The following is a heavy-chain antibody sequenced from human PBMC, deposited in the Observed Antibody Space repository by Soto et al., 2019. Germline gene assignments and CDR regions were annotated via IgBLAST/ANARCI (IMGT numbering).Heavy chain of an antibody. CDR3: AREGGIVGATAADY. V-gene: IGHV4-31*03. CDR1: GGSISSGGYY. CDR2: IYYSGST. D-gene: IGHD1-26*01. Sequence: QVQLQESGPGLVKPSQTLSLTCTVSGGSISSGGYYWSWIRQHPGKGLEWIGYIYYSGSTYYNPSLKRRVTVSVDTSKNQFSLKLSSVTAADTAVYYCAREGGIVGATAADYWGQGTLVTVSS. J-gene: IGHJ4*02.